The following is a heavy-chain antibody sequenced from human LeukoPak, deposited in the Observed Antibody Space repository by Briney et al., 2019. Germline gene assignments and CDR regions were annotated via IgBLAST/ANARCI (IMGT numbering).Heavy chain of an antibody. CDR3: ARDLGYYDILTGYSVSPATYNWFDP. J-gene: IGHJ5*02. CDR1: GYTFTGYY. D-gene: IGHD3-9*01. Sequence: ASVKVSCKASGYTFTGYYMHWVRQAPGQGLEWMGWINPNSGGTNYAQKFQGRVTMTRDTSISTAYMELSRLRSDDTAVYYCARDLGYYDILTGYSVSPATYNWFDPWGQGTLVTVSS. CDR2: INPNSGGT. V-gene: IGHV1-2*02.